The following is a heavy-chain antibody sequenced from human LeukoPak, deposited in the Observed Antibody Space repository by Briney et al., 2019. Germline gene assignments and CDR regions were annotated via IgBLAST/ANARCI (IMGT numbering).Heavy chain of an antibody. CDR1: GFTFSSYA. CDR3: ARGPWATLYYFDY. J-gene: IGHJ4*02. Sequence: GGSLRLSCAASGFTFSSYAMHWVRQAPGKGLEWVAVISYDGSNKYYADSVKGRFTISRDNSKNTLYLQMNSLRAEDTAVYYCARGPWATLYYFDYWGQGTLVTVSS. D-gene: IGHD5-12*01. V-gene: IGHV3-30-3*01. CDR2: ISYDGSNK.